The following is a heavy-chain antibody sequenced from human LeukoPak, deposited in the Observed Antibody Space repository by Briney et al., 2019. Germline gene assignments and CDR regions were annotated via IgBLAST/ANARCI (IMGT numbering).Heavy chain of an antibody. D-gene: IGHD6-19*01. V-gene: IGHV4-59*01. J-gene: IGHJ4*02. Sequence: SETLSLTCTASGGSISSYYWSWIRQPPGKGLEWIGYIYYSGSTNYNPSLKSRVTISVDTSKNQFSLKLSSVTAADTAVYYCARATYEAGGSSGWYYFDYWGQGTLVTVSS. CDR3: ARATYEAGGSSGWYYFDY. CDR1: GGSISSYY. CDR2: IYYSGST.